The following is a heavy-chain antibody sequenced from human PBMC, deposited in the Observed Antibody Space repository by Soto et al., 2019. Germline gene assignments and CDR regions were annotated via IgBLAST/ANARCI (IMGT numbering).Heavy chain of an antibody. CDR2: IYHSGST. J-gene: IGHJ4*02. V-gene: IGHV4-59*12. Sequence: PSETLSLTCAVSGGSISSYYWSWIRQPPGKGLEWIGYIYHSGSTYYNPSLKSRVTISVDRSKNQFSLKLSSVTAADTAVYYCARFTDYFDYWGQGTLVTVSS. CDR1: GGSISSYY. CDR3: ARFTDYFDY.